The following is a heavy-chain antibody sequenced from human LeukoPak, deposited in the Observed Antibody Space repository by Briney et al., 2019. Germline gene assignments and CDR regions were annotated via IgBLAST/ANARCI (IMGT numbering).Heavy chain of an antibody. CDR1: GYRFTSYW. J-gene: IGHJ3*02. V-gene: IGHV5-51*01. CDR2: IYHGDSDT. D-gene: IGHD2-2*01. CDR3: ASRRYCSSTSCYRSAFDI. Sequence: GESLKISFKGSGYRFTSYWIGWVRPLPGKGLEWMGIIYHGDSDTRYSPSFQGQVTISADKSISTAYLQWSSLKASDTAMYYCASRRYCSSTSCYRSAFDIWGQGTMVTVSS.